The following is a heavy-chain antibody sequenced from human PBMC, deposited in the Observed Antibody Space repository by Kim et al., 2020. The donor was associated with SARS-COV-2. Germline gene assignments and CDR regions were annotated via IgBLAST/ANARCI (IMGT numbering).Heavy chain of an antibody. CDR3: VRDSGTYYYFYGMDV. CDR1: GYSFTSYP. D-gene: IGHD1-26*01. Sequence: ASVNVTCKASGYSFTSYPMHWVRQAPGQRLEWMGWINAGNGNTKYSEKFQGRVTITRDTSASTVYMELSSLRSEDTAVFYCVRDSGTYYYFYGMDVCVQG. J-gene: IGHJ6*02. V-gene: IGHV1-3*01. CDR2: INAGNGNT.